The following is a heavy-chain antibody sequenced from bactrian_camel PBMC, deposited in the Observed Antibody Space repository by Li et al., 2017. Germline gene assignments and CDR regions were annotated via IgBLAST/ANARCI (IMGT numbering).Heavy chain of an antibody. V-gene: IGHV3S40*01. CDR1: GSTGNC. D-gene: IGHD5*01. Sequence: DVQLVESGGDSAQAGGSLRLSCVASGSTGNCMGWFRQAPGKGLEWVSAINSGSDRTYYADSVKGRFTISRDNAKNTLYLDCRNLKTEDAGMYYCTKDWGSRTVSKGQGTQVTVS. CDR2: INSGSDRT. J-gene: IGHJ4*01.